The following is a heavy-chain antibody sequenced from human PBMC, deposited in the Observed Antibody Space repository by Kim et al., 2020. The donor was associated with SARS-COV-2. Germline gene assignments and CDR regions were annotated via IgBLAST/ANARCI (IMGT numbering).Heavy chain of an antibody. J-gene: IGHJ6*02. CDR1: GFTVSSNY. CDR3: ARDWSIAVAGKYGYYGMDV. D-gene: IGHD6-19*01. CDR2: IYSGGST. V-gene: IGHV3-66*02. Sequence: GGSLRLSCAASGFTVSSNYMSWVRQAPGKGLEWVSVIYSGGSTYYADSVKGRFTISRDNSKNTLYLQMNSLRAEDTAVYYCARDWSIAVAGKYGYYGMDVWGQGTTVTVSS.